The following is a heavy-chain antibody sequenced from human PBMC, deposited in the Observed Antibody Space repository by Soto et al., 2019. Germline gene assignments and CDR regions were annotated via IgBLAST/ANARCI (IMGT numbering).Heavy chain of an antibody. Sequence: QVQLVQSGAEVKRPGASVKVSCKASGYTFTGYYMQWVRQAPGQGLEWMGWINPNSGDTNYAQKFQGWVTMTRDTSISTAYMELSRLRDDDTAVYYCATQNLQLQRPLSYYGIDVWGQGTTVTVSS. D-gene: IGHD1-1*01. CDR3: ATQNLQLQRPLSYYGIDV. CDR1: GYTFTGYY. J-gene: IGHJ6*02. CDR2: INPNSGDT. V-gene: IGHV1-2*04.